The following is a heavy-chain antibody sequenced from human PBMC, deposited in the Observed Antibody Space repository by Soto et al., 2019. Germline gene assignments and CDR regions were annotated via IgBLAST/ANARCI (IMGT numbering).Heavy chain of an antibody. J-gene: IGHJ4*02. Sequence: ASVKVSCKASGYTFTGYYMHWVRQAPGQGLEWMGWINPNSGGTNYAQKFQGWVTMTRDTSISTAYMELSRLRSDDTAVYYCARDSGEFYDYIWGSYVFDYWGQGTLVTVSS. D-gene: IGHD3-16*01. CDR1: GYTFTGYY. CDR2: INPNSGGT. V-gene: IGHV1-2*04. CDR3: ARDSGEFYDYIWGSYVFDY.